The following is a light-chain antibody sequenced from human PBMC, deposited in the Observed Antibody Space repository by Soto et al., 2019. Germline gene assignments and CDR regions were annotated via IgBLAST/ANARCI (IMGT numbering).Light chain of an antibody. J-gene: IGKJ4*01. CDR3: QQYNEWPPLT. CDR2: GAS. V-gene: IGKV3-15*01. CDR1: QSVRTN. Sequence: IVMTQSPDTLSVSPLYRATLSCMSSQSVRTNLAWYQQKTGQAPRLLIYGASTRATGIPARFSGGGSETEFTLTITSLQSEDFAVYYCQQYNEWPPLTFGGGTKVDIK.